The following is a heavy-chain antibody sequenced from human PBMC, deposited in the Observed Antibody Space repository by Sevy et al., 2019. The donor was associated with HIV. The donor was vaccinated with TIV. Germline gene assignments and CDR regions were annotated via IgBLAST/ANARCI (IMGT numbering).Heavy chain of an antibody. D-gene: IGHD3-10*01. CDR3: ARSVYGSGTYLNDY. CDR1: GYYFTGYY. J-gene: IGHJ4*02. V-gene: IGHV1-2*02. Sequence: ASVKVSCKASGYYFTGYYVHWVRQAPGQGLEWMGWINPNGGGTNIGQKFHGRVTMSRDTSITTAYMELTRLRSNDTGVYSCARSVYGSGTYLNDYWGQGTLVTYSS. CDR2: INPNGGGT.